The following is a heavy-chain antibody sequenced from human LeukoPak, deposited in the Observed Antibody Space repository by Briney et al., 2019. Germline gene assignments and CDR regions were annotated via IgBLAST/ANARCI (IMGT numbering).Heavy chain of an antibody. CDR2: IIPIFGTA. CDR1: GGTFSSYA. Sequence: ASVKVSCKASGGTFSSYAISWVRQAPGQGLEWMGGIIPIFGTANYAQKFQGRVTITADESTSTAYMELSSLRSEDTAVYYCARTVVPAAWDYFDYWGQGTLVTVSS. J-gene: IGHJ4*02. D-gene: IGHD2-2*01. CDR3: ARTVVPAAWDYFDY. V-gene: IGHV1-69*13.